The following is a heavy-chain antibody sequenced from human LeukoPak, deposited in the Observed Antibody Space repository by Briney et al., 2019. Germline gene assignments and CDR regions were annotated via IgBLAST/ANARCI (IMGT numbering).Heavy chain of an antibody. D-gene: IGHD6-13*01. CDR2: IYYSGST. CDR1: GGSISSYY. V-gene: IGHV4-59*08. J-gene: IGHJ4*02. Sequence: PSETLSLTCTVSGGSISSYYWSWIRQPPGKGLEWIGYIYYSGSTNYNPSLKSRVTISVDTSKNQFSLKLSSVTAADTAVYYCARRIGGLAAAGFDYWGQGTLVTVSS. CDR3: ARRIGGLAAAGFDY.